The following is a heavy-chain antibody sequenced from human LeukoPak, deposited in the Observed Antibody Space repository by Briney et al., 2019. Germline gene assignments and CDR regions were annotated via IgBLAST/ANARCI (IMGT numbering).Heavy chain of an antibody. D-gene: IGHD6-19*01. CDR3: AKDDGSGWYSSSAFDI. J-gene: IGHJ3*02. CDR1: GFTFDDYA. Sequence: GRSLRLSCAASGFTFDDYAMHWVRQAPGKGLEWVSGISWNSGSIGYADSVKGRFTISRENAKNSLYLQMNSLRAEDTALYYCAKDDGSGWYSSSAFDIWGQGTMVTVSS. CDR2: ISWNSGSI. V-gene: IGHV3-9*01.